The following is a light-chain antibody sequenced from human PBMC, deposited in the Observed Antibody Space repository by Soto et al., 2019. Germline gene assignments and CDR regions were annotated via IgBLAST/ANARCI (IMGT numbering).Light chain of an antibody. CDR3: QQYATYWT. CDR2: KAS. J-gene: IGKJ1*01. CDR1: QSISPW. V-gene: IGKV1-5*03. Sequence: DIQMTQSPSTLSASVGDRVTITCRASQSISPWLAWYQQIPGEAPKLLIYKASSLESWVPSRFSGSGSETEFTLTISSLQPDDVATYYCQQYATYWTFGQGTKVEIK.